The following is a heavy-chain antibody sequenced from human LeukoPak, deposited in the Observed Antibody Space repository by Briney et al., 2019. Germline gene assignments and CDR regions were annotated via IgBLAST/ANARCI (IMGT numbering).Heavy chain of an antibody. Sequence: GGSLRLSCAASGFTVSSSYMSWVRQAPGKGLEWVAVISYDGTNKYYADSVRGRFTSSRDNFENTLYLQMNSLRVEDTAVYYCARVPLDTSSWSLHYWGQGTLVTVSS. J-gene: IGHJ4*02. D-gene: IGHD6-13*01. CDR1: GFTVSSSY. CDR3: ARVPLDTSSWSLHY. V-gene: IGHV3-30-3*01. CDR2: ISYDGTNK.